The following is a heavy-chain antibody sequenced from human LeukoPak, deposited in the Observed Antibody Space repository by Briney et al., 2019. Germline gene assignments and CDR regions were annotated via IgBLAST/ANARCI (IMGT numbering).Heavy chain of an antibody. CDR1: GFTFSSYS. J-gene: IGHJ4*02. V-gene: IGHV3-21*01. CDR3: AREGMTTDFDY. D-gene: IGHD4-11*01. Sequence: GRSLRLSCAASGFTFSSYSMNWVRQAPGKGLEWVSSISSSSSYIYYADSVKGRFTISRDNAKNSLYLQMNSLRAEDTAVYYCAREGMTTDFDYWGQGTLVTVSS. CDR2: ISSSSSYI.